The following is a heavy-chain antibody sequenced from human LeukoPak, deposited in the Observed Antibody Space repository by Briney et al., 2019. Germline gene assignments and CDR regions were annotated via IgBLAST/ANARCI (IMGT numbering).Heavy chain of an antibody. CDR3: ARVRGNSYGSLDY. Sequence: TSETLSLTCTVSGYSISSGYYWGWIRQPPGKGLEWIGSIYHSGSTYYNPSLKSRVTISVDTSKNQFSLKLSSVTAADTAVYYCARVRGNSYGSLDYWGQGTLVTVSS. CDR1: GYSISSGYY. J-gene: IGHJ4*02. V-gene: IGHV4-38-2*02. CDR2: IYHSGST. D-gene: IGHD5-18*01.